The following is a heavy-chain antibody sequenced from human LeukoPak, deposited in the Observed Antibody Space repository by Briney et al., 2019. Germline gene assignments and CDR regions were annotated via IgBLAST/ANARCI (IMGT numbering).Heavy chain of an antibody. CDR3: ARFLNNYTYADY. J-gene: IGHJ4*02. D-gene: IGHD1/OR15-1a*01. V-gene: IGHV3-48*04. CDR2: IVSFSSPV. CDR1: GFTFGDYA. Sequence: PGGSLRLSCAASGFTFGDYAMIWVRQTPGKGLEWLSYIVSFSSPVYYADSVKGRFTISRDNAKNSLYLQMNNLRAEDTAMYYCARFLNNYTYADYWGQGTLVTVSS.